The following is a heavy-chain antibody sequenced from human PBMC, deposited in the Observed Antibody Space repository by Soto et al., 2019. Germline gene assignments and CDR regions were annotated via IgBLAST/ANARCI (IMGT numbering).Heavy chain of an antibody. CDR2: IYSGGST. J-gene: IGHJ4*02. Sequence: EVQLVETGGGLIQPGGSLRLSCAASGFTVSNNYMSWVRQAPGKGLEWVSLIYSGGSTYYADSGKGRFTISRDNSKNTLYLQMNSLRAEDTAVYYCATYSSLDSWGQGTLVTVSS. CDR1: GFTVSNNY. V-gene: IGHV3-53*02. D-gene: IGHD6-13*01. CDR3: ATYSSLDS.